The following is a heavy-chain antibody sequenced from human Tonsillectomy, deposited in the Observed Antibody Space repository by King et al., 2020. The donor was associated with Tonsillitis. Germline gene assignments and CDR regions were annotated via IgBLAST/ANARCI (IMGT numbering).Heavy chain of an antibody. D-gene: IGHD3-16*01. Sequence: VQLVESGGGLVQPGGSLRLSCAVSGFTFSSYWMSWVRQAPGKGLEWVANINQDGSEKYHVDSVKGRFTMSRDNAKKSLYLQMSSLRDEDTAVYYCARESWGVDDCWGQGTLVTVSS. CDR2: INQDGSEK. CDR3: ARESWGVDDC. V-gene: IGHV3-7*04. J-gene: IGHJ4*02. CDR1: GFTFSSYW.